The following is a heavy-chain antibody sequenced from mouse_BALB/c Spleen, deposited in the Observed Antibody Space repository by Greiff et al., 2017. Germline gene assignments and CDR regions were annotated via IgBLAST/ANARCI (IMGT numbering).Heavy chain of an antibody. D-gene: IGHD3-3*01. CDR3: ASVRAFAY. CDR1: GYSITSDYA. Sequence: EVKLMESGPGLVKPSQSLSLTCTVTGYSITSDYAWNWIRQFPGNKLEWMGYISYSGSTSYNPSLKSRISITRDTSKNQFFLQLNSVTTEDTATYYCASVRAFAYWGQGTLVTVSA. CDR2: ISYSGST. J-gene: IGHJ3*01. V-gene: IGHV3-2*02.